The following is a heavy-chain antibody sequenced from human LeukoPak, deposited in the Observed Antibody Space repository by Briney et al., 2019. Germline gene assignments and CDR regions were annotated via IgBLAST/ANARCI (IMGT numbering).Heavy chain of an antibody. V-gene: IGHV3-9*01. J-gene: IGHJ4*02. Sequence: GGSLRLSCAASGFTFDDYAMHWVRQAPGKGLEWVSGISWNSGSMGYADSVKGRFTISRDNAKNSLCLQMNSLRAEDTALYYCAKAVGVVVPAAIFDYWGRGTLVTVSS. CDR3: AKAVGVVVPAAIFDY. D-gene: IGHD2-2*01. CDR1: GFTFDDYA. CDR2: ISWNSGSM.